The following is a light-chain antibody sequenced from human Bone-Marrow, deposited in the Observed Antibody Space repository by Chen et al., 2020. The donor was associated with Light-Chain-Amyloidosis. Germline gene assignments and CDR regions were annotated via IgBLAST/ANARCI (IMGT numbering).Light chain of an antibody. CDR3: QSADSRGTYEVI. Sequence: SYYLNRPPPLSVSPGQTARITFAGDDLPTKYAYWYQQKPGQARVLGIHGDTERPSGIVERVSGSRAGTPATLTISGVQAEAAADCHCQSADSRGTYEVIFGGGTKLTVL. J-gene: IGLJ2*01. V-gene: IGLV3-25*03. CDR2: GDT. CDR1: DLPTKY.